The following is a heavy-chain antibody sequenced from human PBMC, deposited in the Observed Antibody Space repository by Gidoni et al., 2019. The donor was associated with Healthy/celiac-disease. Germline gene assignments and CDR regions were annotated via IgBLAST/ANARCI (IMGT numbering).Heavy chain of an antibody. CDR3: ARDKADYGDPGGFDY. Sequence: QVQLVQSGAEVKKPGSSVKVSCKASGGTFSSYAISWVRQAPGQGLEWMGGIIPIVGTANYAQKFQGRVTITADESTSTAYMELSSLRSEDTAVYYCARDKADYGDPGGFDYWGQGTLVTVSS. CDR2: IIPIVGTA. D-gene: IGHD4-17*01. CDR1: GGTFSSYA. J-gene: IGHJ4*02. V-gene: IGHV1-69*01.